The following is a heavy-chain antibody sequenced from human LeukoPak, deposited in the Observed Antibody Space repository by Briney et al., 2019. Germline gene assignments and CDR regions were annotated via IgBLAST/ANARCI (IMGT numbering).Heavy chain of an antibody. V-gene: IGHV4-59*01. D-gene: IGHD3-16*01. CDR1: GGSISSYC. J-gene: IGHJ4*02. CDR3: ARAPSVGDIDY. CDR2: IYYSGST. Sequence: SETLSLTCTVSGGSISSYCWSWIRQPPGKGLEWIGYIYYSGSTNYNPSLKSRVTISVDTSKNQFSLKLSSVAAADTAVYYCARAPSVGDIDYWGQGTLVTVSS.